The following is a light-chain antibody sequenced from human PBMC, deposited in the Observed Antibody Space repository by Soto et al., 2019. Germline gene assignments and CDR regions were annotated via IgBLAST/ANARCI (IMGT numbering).Light chain of an antibody. CDR1: QRVGSN. CDR2: GAS. V-gene: IGKV3-15*01. J-gene: IGKJ3*01. Sequence: EIVMTQSPATLSVSPGERATLACRASQRVGSNLAWYQQKPGQAPRLLFFGASTRATDTPARFSGSGSGTEFTLTISSLQSEDFVVYYCQQYNNWPRTFGPGTKVDIK. CDR3: QQYNNWPRT.